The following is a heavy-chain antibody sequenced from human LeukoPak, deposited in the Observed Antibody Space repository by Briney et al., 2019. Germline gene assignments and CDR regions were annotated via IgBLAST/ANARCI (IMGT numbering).Heavy chain of an antibody. V-gene: IGHV1-18*04. Sequence: ASVKVSCKASAYTFTNYGISWVRQAPGQGLEWMGWISGYNGNTNYAQKFQGRVTMTTDTSTSTAYMDLRSLRSDDTAVYYCARDEGGSGWRFDYWGQGTLVTVSS. D-gene: IGHD6-19*01. CDR2: ISGYNGNT. J-gene: IGHJ4*02. CDR3: ARDEGGSGWRFDY. CDR1: AYTFTNYG.